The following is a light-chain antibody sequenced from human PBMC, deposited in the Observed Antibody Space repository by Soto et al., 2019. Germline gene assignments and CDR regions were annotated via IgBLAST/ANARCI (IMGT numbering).Light chain of an antibody. V-gene: IGLV2-14*01. CDR2: EVS. CDR1: SSDVGGYNY. CDR3: RSYRSDTTYA. J-gene: IGLJ1*01. Sequence: QSVLTQPASVSGSPGQSITISCTGTSSDVGGYNYVSWYQHHPGKAPKLMIHEVSDRLSGISNRFSGSKSGNTASLTISGLQAEDEDDYSCRSYRSDTTYALGLGIKVTAL.